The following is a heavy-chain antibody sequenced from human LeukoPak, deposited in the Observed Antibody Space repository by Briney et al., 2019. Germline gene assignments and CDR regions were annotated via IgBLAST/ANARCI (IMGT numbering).Heavy chain of an antibody. CDR3: ARSANPGYYNGMDV. CDR2: IDPSDSYS. CDR1: GFIVSSNY. Sequence: GGSLRLSCAASGFIVSSNYMSWVRQAPGKGLEWMGRIDPSDSYSNYSPSIQGHVTISADKSISTAYLQWSSLKASDTAMYYCARSANPGYYNGMDVWGQGTTVTVSS. V-gene: IGHV5-10-1*01. J-gene: IGHJ6*02. D-gene: IGHD1-14*01.